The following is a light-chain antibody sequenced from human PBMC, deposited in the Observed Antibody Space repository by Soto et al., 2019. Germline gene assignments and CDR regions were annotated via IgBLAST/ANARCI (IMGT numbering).Light chain of an antibody. J-gene: IGLJ1*01. V-gene: IGLV1-44*01. CDR3: VAWDDSLNAYV. CDR1: SSNVGSNT. CDR2: SNN. Sequence: QSVLTQPPSASGTPGQRVTISCSGSSSNVGSNTVNWYQQLPGTAPKLLIYSNNQRPSGVPDRFSGSRSGTSASLAISGLQSGYEADYYCVAWDDSLNAYVFATGTKVTVL.